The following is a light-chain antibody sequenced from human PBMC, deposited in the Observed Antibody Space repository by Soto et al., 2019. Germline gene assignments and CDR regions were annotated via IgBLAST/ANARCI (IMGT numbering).Light chain of an antibody. CDR2: VTS. CDR1: QTLSNR. J-gene: IGKJ1*01. Sequence: EIVLTQSPATLSSFPGERVTLSCRASQTLSNRLAWYQHTPGQAPRLLIYVTSNRTTGSPARFSGSGSGTDYTLTISSLEPEDSAVYYCHQRQSWPRTFGQGTKVEIK. V-gene: IGKV3-11*01. CDR3: HQRQSWPRT.